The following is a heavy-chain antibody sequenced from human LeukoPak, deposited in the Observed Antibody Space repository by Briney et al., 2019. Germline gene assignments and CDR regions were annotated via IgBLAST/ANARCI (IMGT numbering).Heavy chain of an antibody. CDR1: GLTFNSYG. V-gene: IGHV3-33*06. Sequence: PGGFLRLSCAASGLTFNSYGMHWVRQAPGKGPEWVAVIWHDGSKTYYVDSVKGRFTISRDNSKNTLYLQMSSLRAEDTAVYYCVKATGYCSSTSCAGDWFDPWGQGTLVIVSS. CDR2: IWHDGSKT. CDR3: VKATGYCSSTSCAGDWFDP. J-gene: IGHJ5*02. D-gene: IGHD2-2*01.